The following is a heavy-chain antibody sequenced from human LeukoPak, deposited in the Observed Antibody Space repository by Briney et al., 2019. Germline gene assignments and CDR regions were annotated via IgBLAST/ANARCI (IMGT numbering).Heavy chain of an antibody. D-gene: IGHD3-10*01. Sequence: SETLSLTCAVYGGSFSGYYWSWIRQPPGKGLEWIGEINHSGSTYYNPSLKSRVTISVDTSKNQFSLKLSSVTAADTAMYYCARPLYGAGSYRYWGQGTLVTVSS. CDR1: GGSFSGYY. CDR2: INHSGST. V-gene: IGHV4-34*01. J-gene: IGHJ4*02. CDR3: ARPLYGAGSYRY.